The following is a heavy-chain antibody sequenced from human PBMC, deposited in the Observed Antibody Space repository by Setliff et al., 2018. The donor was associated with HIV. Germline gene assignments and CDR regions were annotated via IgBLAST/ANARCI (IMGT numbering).Heavy chain of an antibody. CDR1: GYSFTSYW. Sequence: PGESLKISCKGSGYSFTSYWIGWVRQMPGRGLEWMGIIYPGDSDTRYSPSFQGQVTISADKSISTAYLQWSSLKASDTAMYFCTRQTREAPYYFDYWGQGTLVTVSS. V-gene: IGHV5-51*01. CDR3: TRQTREAPYYFDY. CDR2: IYPGDSDT. J-gene: IGHJ4*02.